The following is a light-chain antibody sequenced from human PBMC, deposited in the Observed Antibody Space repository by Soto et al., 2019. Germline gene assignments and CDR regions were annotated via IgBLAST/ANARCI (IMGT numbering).Light chain of an antibody. Sequence: QSVLTQPPSVSGAPGERVTISCTGSSSDIGAGYRVRWYQQVPGTAPKLLIHDNTNRPSGVSVRFSGSKSGTSASLAISGLQAEDEADYYCQSFDKYLSAVVFGGGTKLTVL. CDR1: SSDIGAGYR. V-gene: IGLV1-40*01. CDR3: QSFDKYLSAVV. J-gene: IGLJ2*01. CDR2: DNT.